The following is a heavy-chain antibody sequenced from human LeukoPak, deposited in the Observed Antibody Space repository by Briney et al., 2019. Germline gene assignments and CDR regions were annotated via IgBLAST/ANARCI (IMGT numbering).Heavy chain of an antibody. D-gene: IGHD1-26*01. J-gene: IGHJ6*03. CDR1: GYTFTGYY. Sequence: ASVKVSCKASGYTFTGYYMHWVRQATGQGLEWMGWMNPNSGNTGYAQKFQGRVTITRNTSISTAYMELSSLRSEDTAVYYCARFRGATRYYYYMDVWGKGTTVTVSS. CDR2: MNPNSGNT. V-gene: IGHV1-8*03. CDR3: ARFRGATRYYYYMDV.